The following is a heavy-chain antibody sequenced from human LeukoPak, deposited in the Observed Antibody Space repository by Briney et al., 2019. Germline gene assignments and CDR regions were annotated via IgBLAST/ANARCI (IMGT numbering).Heavy chain of an antibody. J-gene: IGHJ4*02. CDR1: GYSFTTCW. CDR2: IYPGDSDT. Sequence: NHGESLKISCKGSGYSFTTCWIGWVRQMPGKGLEWMGIIYPGDSDTRYSPSFQGQVTISADKSISTAYLQWSSLKASDTAMYYCARQIVTCSGGSCYSGEDYWGQGTLVTVSS. D-gene: IGHD2-15*01. V-gene: IGHV5-51*01. CDR3: ARQIVTCSGGSCYSGEDY.